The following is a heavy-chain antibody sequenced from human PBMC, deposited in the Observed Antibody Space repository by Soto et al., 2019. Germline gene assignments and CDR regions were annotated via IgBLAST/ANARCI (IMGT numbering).Heavy chain of an antibody. CDR1: GGSFSGYY. CDR3: ARDSERKRYCGMDV. CDR2: INHSGST. Sequence: SETLSLTCAVYGGSFSGYYWSWIRQPPGKGLEWIGEINHSGSTNCNPSLKSRVTISVDTSKNQFSLKLSSVTAADTAVYYCARDSERKRYCGMDVWGQGTTVTVSS. J-gene: IGHJ6*02. V-gene: IGHV4-34*01. D-gene: IGHD3-10*01.